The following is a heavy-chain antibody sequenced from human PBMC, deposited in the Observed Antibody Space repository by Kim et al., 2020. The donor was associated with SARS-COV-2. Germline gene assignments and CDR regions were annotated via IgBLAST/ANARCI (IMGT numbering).Heavy chain of an antibody. CDR3: ARRQFTSGWYYFDY. D-gene: IGHD6-19*01. V-gene: IGHV3-74*01. J-gene: IGHJ4*02. Sequence: DADSVKGRFTISRDNAKNTLYLQMNSLRAGDTAVYYCARRQFTSGWYYFDYWRQGTLVTVSS.